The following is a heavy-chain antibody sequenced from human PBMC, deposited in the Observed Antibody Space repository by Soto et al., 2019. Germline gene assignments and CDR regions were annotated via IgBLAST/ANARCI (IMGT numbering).Heavy chain of an antibody. Sequence: PSETLSLTCAVYGGSFSGYYWSWIRQPPGKGLEWIGEINHSGSTNYNPSLKSRVTISVDTSKNQFSLKLSSVTAADTAVYYCARDRIYLTRGWFDPWGQGXLVTVSS. CDR1: GGSFSGYY. V-gene: IGHV4-34*01. J-gene: IGHJ5*02. D-gene: IGHD2-2*01. CDR2: INHSGST. CDR3: ARDRIYLTRGWFDP.